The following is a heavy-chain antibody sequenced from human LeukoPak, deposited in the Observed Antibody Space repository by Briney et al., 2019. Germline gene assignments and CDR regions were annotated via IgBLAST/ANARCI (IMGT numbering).Heavy chain of an antibody. J-gene: IGHJ4*02. Sequence: GVSLRLSCAAPGFTFSSYWMHWVRQAPGKGLVWVSRINSDGSSTSYADSVKVRFTISRDNAKNTLYLQMNSLRAEDTAVYYCARAEWFGELLRGAFDYWGQGTLVTVSS. CDR1: GFTFSSYW. CDR2: INSDGSST. D-gene: IGHD3-10*01. CDR3: ARAEWFGELLRGAFDY. V-gene: IGHV3-74*01.